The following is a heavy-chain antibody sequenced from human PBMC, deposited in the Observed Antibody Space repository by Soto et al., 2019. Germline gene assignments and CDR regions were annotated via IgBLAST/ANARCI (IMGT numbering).Heavy chain of an antibody. D-gene: IGHD6-13*01. CDR3: ARSQYSSSCYSYYYCYYGMDV. J-gene: IGHJ6*02. CDR2: IIPIFGTA. CDR1: GGTFSSYA. Sequence: QVQLVQSGAEVKKPGSSVKVSCKASGGTFSSYAISWVRQAPGQGLEWMGGIIPIFGTANYAQKFQGRVTITADESTSTAYMELSSLRSEATAVYYCARSQYSSSCYSYYYCYYGMDVWGQGTTVTVSS. V-gene: IGHV1-69*12.